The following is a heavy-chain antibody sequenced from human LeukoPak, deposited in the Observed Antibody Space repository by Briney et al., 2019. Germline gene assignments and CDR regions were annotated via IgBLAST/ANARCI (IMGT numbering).Heavy chain of an antibody. V-gene: IGHV3-48*04. Sequence: GGTLRLSCAASGFTFSSYGMHWVRQAPGKGLERGSYISSSSSTIYYADSGKGRFTICRDNAKNSLYLQMNSLRAEDTAVYYCARAGINVLLWFGELLDVWGKGTTVTISS. D-gene: IGHD3-10*01. CDR3: ARAGINVLLWFGELLDV. CDR2: ISSSSSTI. J-gene: IGHJ6*04. CDR1: GFTFSSYG.